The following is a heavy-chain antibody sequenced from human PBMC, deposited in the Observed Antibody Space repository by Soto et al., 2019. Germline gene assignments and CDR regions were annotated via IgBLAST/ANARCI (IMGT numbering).Heavy chain of an antibody. D-gene: IGHD2-2*01. J-gene: IGHJ6*02. V-gene: IGHV1-69*12. CDR3: ARHDCISTSCYYYYYYSMDV. Sequence: QVQLVQSGAEAKKPGSSVKVSCKTSGGTFSSYAISWVRQAPGQGLEWMGGIIPIFDTANYAQKFQGRVTITAKESTSTAHMGLSSLRSEDMAVYYCARHDCISTSCYYYYYYSMDVWGQGTTVTVSS. CDR2: IIPIFDTA. CDR1: GGTFSSYA.